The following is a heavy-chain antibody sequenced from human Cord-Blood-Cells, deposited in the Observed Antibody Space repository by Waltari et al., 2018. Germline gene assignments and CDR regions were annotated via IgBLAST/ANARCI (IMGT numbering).Heavy chain of an antibody. D-gene: IGHD7-27*01. CDR2: SIPILGIA. V-gene: IGHV1-69*09. CDR1: GGTFSSYA. CDR3: ARIMGTGDGDFDY. J-gene: IGHJ4*02. Sequence: QVQLVQSGAEVKKPGSSVKVSCKASGGTFSSYAISWVRQAPGQGLEWMGRSIPILGIANYAQKFQGRVTITADKATSTAYMELSSLRSEDTAVYYCARIMGTGDGDFDYWGQGTLVTVSS.